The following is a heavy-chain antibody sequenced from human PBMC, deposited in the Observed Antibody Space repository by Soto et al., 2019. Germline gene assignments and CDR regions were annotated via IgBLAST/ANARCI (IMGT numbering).Heavy chain of an antibody. CDR2: ISGSGGST. Sequence: PGGSLRLSCAASGFTFSSYAMSWVRQAPGKGLEWVSAISGSGGSTYYADSVKGRFTISRDNSKNTLYLQMNSLRAEDTAVYYCARDPREHNYYDSSMGHWGQGTLVTVSS. CDR3: ARDPREHNYYDSSMGH. D-gene: IGHD3-22*01. J-gene: IGHJ4*02. CDR1: GFTFSSYA. V-gene: IGHV3-23*01.